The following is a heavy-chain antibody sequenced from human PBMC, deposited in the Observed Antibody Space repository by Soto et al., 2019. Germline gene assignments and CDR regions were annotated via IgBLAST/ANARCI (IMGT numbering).Heavy chain of an antibody. V-gene: IGHV3-15*07. Sequence: GGSLRLSCAASGFTFSDYAMHWVRQAPGKGLEWVGRIKSKTDGGTTDYAAPVKGRFTISRDDSKNTLYLQMNSLKTEDTAAYYCTTDPVTMIVVVPSSGWGQGTLVTVSS. CDR2: IKSKTDGGTT. CDR3: TTDPVTMIVVVPSSG. J-gene: IGHJ4*02. CDR1: GFTFSDYA. D-gene: IGHD3-22*01.